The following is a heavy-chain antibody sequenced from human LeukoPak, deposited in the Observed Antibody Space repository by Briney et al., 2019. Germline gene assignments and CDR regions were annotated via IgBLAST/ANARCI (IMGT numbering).Heavy chain of an antibody. CDR1: GFPFSNSW. CDR3: AGGNSMDV. Sequence: PGGSLRLSCAVSGFPFSNSWMYWVRQATGKGLEGVANIKKDGSGISYVDSVKGRFIISRDNARNSLYLQMNSLRVEDTAVYFCAGGNSMDVWGKGTAVTVSS. V-gene: IGHV3-7*03. D-gene: IGHD1/OR15-1a*01. CDR2: IKKDGSGI. J-gene: IGHJ6*04.